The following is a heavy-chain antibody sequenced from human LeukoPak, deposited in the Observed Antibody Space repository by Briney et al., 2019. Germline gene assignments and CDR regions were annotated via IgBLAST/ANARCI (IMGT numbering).Heavy chain of an antibody. D-gene: IGHD4-17*01. Sequence: ASVKVSCKASGYTFTSYYMHWVRQAPGQGLEWMGIINPSGGSTSYAQKSQGRVTMTRDTSTSTVYMELSSLRSEDTAVYYCARARDYGDYGHWYFDLWGRGTLVTVSS. V-gene: IGHV1-46*01. J-gene: IGHJ2*01. CDR1: GYTFTSYY. CDR2: INPSGGST. CDR3: ARARDYGDYGHWYFDL.